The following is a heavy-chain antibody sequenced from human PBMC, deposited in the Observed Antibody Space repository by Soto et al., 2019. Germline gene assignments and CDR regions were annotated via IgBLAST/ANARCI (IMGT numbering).Heavy chain of an antibody. V-gene: IGHV4-39*01. J-gene: IGHJ5*02. CDR2: IYYSGST. CDR3: ARHNLVRGVMMPDNWFDP. CDR1: GGSISSSSYY. D-gene: IGHD3-10*01. Sequence: SETLSLTCTVSGGSISSSSYYWGWIRQPPGKGLEWIGSIYYSGSTYYNPSLKSRVTISVDTSKNQFSLKLSSVTAADTAVYYCARHNLVRGVMMPDNWFDPWGQGTLVTVSS.